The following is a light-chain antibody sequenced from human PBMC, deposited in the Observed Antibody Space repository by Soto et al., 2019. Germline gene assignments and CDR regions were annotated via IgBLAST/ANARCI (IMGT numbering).Light chain of an antibody. V-gene: IGKV3-20*01. CDR2: NAS. CDR3: QQFGSSPRA. Sequence: EIVLTQSPGTLSLSPGERATLSCRASQSVSSSYLAWYQQKPGQAPRLLIYNASSRVTGIPDRVSGSGSGTDFTLTIYRLEPVVLAVYYCQQFGSSPRAFGQGPKVDIK. J-gene: IGKJ1*01. CDR1: QSVSSSY.